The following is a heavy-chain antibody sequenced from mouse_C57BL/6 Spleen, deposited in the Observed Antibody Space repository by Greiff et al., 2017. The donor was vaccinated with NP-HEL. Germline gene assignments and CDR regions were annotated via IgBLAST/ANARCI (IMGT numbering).Heavy chain of an antibody. J-gene: IGHJ2*01. CDR1: GYAFSSSW. CDR2: IYPGDGDT. Sequence: QVQLQQSGPELVKPGASVKISCKASGYAFSSSWMNWVKQRPGKGLEWIGRIYPGDGDTNYNGKFKGKATLTADKSSSTAYMQLSSLTSEDSAVYFCALKLGLRDYFDYWGQGTTLTVSS. V-gene: IGHV1-82*01. D-gene: IGHD4-1*01. CDR3: ALKLGLRDYFDY.